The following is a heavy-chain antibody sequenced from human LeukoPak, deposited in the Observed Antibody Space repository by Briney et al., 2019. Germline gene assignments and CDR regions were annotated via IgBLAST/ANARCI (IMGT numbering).Heavy chain of an antibody. CDR2: ISSSGSTI. CDR3: ARASGYEGYYYMDV. V-gene: IGHV3-11*04. Sequence: GGSLRLSCAASGFTFGDYYMSWIRQAPGKGLEWVSYISSSGSTIYYADSVKGRFTISRDNAKNSLYLQMNSLRAEDTAVYYCARASGYEGYYYMDVWGKGTTVTVSS. CDR1: GFTFGDYY. J-gene: IGHJ6*03. D-gene: IGHD6-25*01.